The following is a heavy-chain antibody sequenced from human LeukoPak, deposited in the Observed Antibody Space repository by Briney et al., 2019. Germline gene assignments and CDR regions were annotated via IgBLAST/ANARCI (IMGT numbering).Heavy chain of an antibody. CDR2: ISGSGGST. V-gene: IGHV3-23*01. J-gene: IGHJ4*02. CDR3: AKDSAYSSGWYYFDP. CDR1: GFTFSSYA. Sequence: GGSLRLSCAASGFTFSSYAMNWVRQAPGKGVEWVSGISGSGGSTYYADSVKGRFTISRDNSKNTLYLQMNSLRAEDTAVYYCAKDSAYSSGWYYFDPWGQGILVTVSS. D-gene: IGHD6-13*01.